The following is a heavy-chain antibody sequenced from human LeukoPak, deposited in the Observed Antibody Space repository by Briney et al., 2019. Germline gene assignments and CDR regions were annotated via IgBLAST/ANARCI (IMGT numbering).Heavy chain of an antibody. CDR3: ARDPRFCSTTNCPYGPNP. CDR2: IYYSGTT. CDR1: GGSIRSGDYY. J-gene: IGHJ5*02. Sequence: PSQTLSLTCIVSGGSIRSGDYYWSWIRQPPGKDLEWIGFIYYSGTTSYNPSLKSRVTISIDTSKNQFSMKLTSVTAADTAVYYCARDPRFCSTTNCPYGPNPWGQGTLVTVSS. V-gene: IGHV4-30-4*08. D-gene: IGHD2-2*01.